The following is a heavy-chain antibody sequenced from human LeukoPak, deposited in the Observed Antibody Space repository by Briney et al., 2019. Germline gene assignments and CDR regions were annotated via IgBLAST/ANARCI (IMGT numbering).Heavy chain of an antibody. CDR3: AKNSHSYGESPVNS. J-gene: IGHJ4*02. V-gene: IGHV3-43*01. CDR2: ISREGDST. D-gene: IGHD5-18*01. CDR1: GFTFDDHF. Sequence: PGGSLRLSCAASGFTFDDHFMGWVRQAPGKGLEWVSLISREGDSTYYADSVKGRFTISRDNRKNFLFLQMTSLRAEDTAFYYCAKNSHSYGESPVNSWGQGTLVTVSP.